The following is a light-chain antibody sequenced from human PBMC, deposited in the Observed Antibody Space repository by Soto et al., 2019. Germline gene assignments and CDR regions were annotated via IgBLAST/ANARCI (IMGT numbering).Light chain of an antibody. CDR3: RQRSNWPIT. V-gene: IGKV3-11*01. J-gene: IGKJ5*01. CDR2: DAS. Sequence: EIVLTQSPATLSLSPGERATLSCRASQSVSIYLAWYHQKPGQAPRILIYDASNRATGIPSRFSGSGSGTDFTLTSSSLEPEDCAVYYCRQRSNWPITFGQGTRLELK. CDR1: QSVSIY.